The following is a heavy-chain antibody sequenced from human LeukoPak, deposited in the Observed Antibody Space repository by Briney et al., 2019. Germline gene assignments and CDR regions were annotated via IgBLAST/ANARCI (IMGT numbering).Heavy chain of an antibody. CDR1: GFTFSSYG. V-gene: IGHV3-30*18. J-gene: IGHJ4*02. CDR3: AKDYGSGSYADAVGY. CDR2: ISYDGSNK. Sequence: GRSLRLSCAASGFTFSSYGMHWVRQAPGKGLEWVAVISYDGSNKYYADSVKGRFTISRDNSKNTLYLQMNSLRTEDTALYSCAKDYGSGSYADAVGYWGQGTLVTVSS. D-gene: IGHD3-10*01.